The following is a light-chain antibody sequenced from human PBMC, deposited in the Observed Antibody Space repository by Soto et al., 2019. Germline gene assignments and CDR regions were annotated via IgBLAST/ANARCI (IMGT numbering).Light chain of an antibody. V-gene: IGKV3-15*01. CDR2: GAS. Sequence: IVMTKSPGTLSVSPGEGATLSCRASQSVGTNLAWYQQKLGQPPRLLIYGASTRATGIPARVSGSGSGTEFTLTISSLQAEDFAVYYCQQYNTLPPCTFGQGTKVAI. J-gene: IGKJ1*01. CDR1: QSVGTN. CDR3: QQYNTLPPCT.